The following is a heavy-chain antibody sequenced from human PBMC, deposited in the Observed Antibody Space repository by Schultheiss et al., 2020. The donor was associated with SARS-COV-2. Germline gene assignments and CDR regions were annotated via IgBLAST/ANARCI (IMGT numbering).Heavy chain of an antibody. CDR3: ARGAVAALDY. D-gene: IGHD6-19*01. J-gene: IGHJ4*02. CDR2: IYYSGST. V-gene: IGHV4-61*05. Sequence: SETLSLTWTVSGGSISSSSYYWGWSRQHPGKGLELIGYIYYSGSTNYNPSLKSRVTISVDTSKNQFSLKLSSVTAADTAVYYCARGAVAALDYWGQGTLVTVSS. CDR1: GGSISSSSYY.